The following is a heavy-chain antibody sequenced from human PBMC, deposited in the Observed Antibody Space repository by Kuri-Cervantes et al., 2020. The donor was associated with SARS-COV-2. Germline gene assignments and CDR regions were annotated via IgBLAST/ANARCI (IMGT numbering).Heavy chain of an antibody. Sequence: GSLRLSCAVYGGSFSGYYWSWIRQPPGKGLEWIGEINHSGSTNYNPSLKSRVTISVDTSKNQFSLKLSSVTAADTAVYCCASRYCSGGSCYGGPYYFDYWGQGTLVTVSS. J-gene: IGHJ4*02. CDR2: INHSGST. D-gene: IGHD2-15*01. CDR3: ASRYCSGGSCYGGPYYFDY. CDR1: GGSFSGYY. V-gene: IGHV4-34*01.